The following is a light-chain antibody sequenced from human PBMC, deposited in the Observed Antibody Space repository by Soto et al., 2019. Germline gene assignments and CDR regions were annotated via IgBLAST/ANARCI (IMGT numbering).Light chain of an antibody. CDR2: SAS. CDR1: QSVTNH. Sequence: EIVLTQSPGTLPLSPGDRATLSCRASQSVTNHLAWYQQRRGQAPRLLIYSASKRATGIPDRVSGSGSGTDFTLTIRRLEPEDFAVYYCQQYISLPITFGQGTRLEIK. V-gene: IGKV3-20*01. J-gene: IGKJ5*01. CDR3: QQYISLPIT.